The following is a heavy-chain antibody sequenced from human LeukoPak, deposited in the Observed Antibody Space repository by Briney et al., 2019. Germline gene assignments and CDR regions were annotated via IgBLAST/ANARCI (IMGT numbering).Heavy chain of an antibody. J-gene: IGHJ4*02. V-gene: IGHV3-23*01. CDR1: GFTFSSYA. CDR2: ISGSGGST. CDR3: AKVSGRWLPFDY. D-gene: IGHD5-24*01. Sequence: GGSLRLSCAASGFTFSSYAMSWVRQTPGKGVEWVSAISGSGGSTYYADSVKGRFTISRDNSKNTLYLQMNSLRAEDTAVYYCAKVSGRWLPFDYWGQGTLVTVSS.